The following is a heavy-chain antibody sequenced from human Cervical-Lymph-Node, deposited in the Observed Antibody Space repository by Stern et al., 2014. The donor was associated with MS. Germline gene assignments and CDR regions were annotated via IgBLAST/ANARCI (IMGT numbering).Heavy chain of an antibody. CDR2: NYPGDSDT. V-gene: IGHV5-51*01. CDR3: ARHCGFRPGCIDY. J-gene: IGHJ4*02. Sequence: EVQLVESGAEVKKPGESLKISCKGYGYSFTSYWIGWVRQMPGKGLEVMGINYPGDSDTRYSPSFQGQVTISADKSISTAYLKWSSLKASDTAMYYCARHCGFRPGCIDYWGQGTLVTVSS. CDR1: GYSFTSYW. D-gene: IGHD2-21*01.